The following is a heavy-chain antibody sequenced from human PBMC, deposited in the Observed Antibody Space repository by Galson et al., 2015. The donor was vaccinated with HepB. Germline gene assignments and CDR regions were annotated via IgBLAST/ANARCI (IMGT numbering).Heavy chain of an antibody. Sequence: ETLSLTCAVYGGSFSGYYWSWIRQPPGKGLEWIGEINHSGSTNYNPSLKSRVTISVDTSKNQFSLKLCSVTAADTAVYYCARPMGPFWSGSHNWFDPWGQGTLVTVSS. CDR2: INHSGST. CDR1: GGSFSGYY. J-gene: IGHJ5*02. D-gene: IGHD3-3*01. V-gene: IGHV4-34*01. CDR3: ARPMGPFWSGSHNWFDP.